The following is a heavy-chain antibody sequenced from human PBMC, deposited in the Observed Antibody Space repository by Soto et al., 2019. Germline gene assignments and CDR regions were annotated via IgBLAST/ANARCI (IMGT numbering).Heavy chain of an antibody. J-gene: IGHJ4*02. CDR3: ATLQPRSGYHPTQKDY. CDR1: GYTLTELS. V-gene: IGHV1-24*01. D-gene: IGHD3-3*01. Sequence: GASVKVSCKVSGYTLTELSMHWVRQAPGKGLEWMGGFDPEDGETIYAQKFQGRVTMTEDTSTDTAYMELSSLRSEDTAVYYCATLQPRSGYHPTQKDYWGQGTLVTVSS. CDR2: FDPEDGET.